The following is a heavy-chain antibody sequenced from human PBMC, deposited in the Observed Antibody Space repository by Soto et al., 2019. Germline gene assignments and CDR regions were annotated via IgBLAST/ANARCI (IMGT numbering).Heavy chain of an antibody. CDR2: INPSGGST. J-gene: IGHJ3*02. D-gene: IGHD4-17*01. Sequence: ASVKVSCKASGYTFTIYYMHWVRQAPGQGLEWMGIINPSGGSTSYAQKFQGRVTITADKSTSTAYMELSSLRSEDTAVYYCERDWDYGDYHDAFDIWGQGTMVTVSS. CDR3: ERDWDYGDYHDAFDI. V-gene: IGHV1-46*01. CDR1: GYTFTIYY.